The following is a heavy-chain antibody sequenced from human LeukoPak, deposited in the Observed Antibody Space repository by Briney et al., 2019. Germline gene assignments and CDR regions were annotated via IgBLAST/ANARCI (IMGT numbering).Heavy chain of an antibody. D-gene: IGHD2-15*01. Sequence: GGSLRLSCAASGFTFSSYSMNWVRQAPGKGLEWVSSISGSSSYIYYGDSVKGRCTISRDNAKKSLYLQMNSLRAEDTAVYYCARDQGVYCSGGSCTAFDIWGQGTMVTVSS. CDR1: GFTFSSYS. J-gene: IGHJ3*02. CDR3: ARDQGVYCSGGSCTAFDI. CDR2: ISGSSSYI. V-gene: IGHV3-21*01.